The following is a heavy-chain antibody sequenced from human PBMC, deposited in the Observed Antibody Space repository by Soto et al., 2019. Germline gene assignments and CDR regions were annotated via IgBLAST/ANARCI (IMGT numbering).Heavy chain of an antibody. CDR3: ASLRLGYSTFDP. J-gene: IGHJ5*02. CDR2: IYYSGST. D-gene: IGHD5-18*01. V-gene: IGHV4-30-4*01. CDR1: GGSISSYY. Sequence: SETLSLTCTVSGGSISSYYWSWIRQPPGKGLEWIGYIYYSGSTYYNPSLKSRVTISVDTSKNQFSLKLSSVTAADTAVYYCASLRLGYSTFDPWGQGTLVTVSS.